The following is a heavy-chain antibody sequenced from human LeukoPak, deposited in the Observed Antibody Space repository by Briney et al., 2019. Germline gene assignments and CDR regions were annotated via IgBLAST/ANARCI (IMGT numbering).Heavy chain of an antibody. CDR2: IYYSGST. V-gene: IGHV4-39*07. Sequence: SETLSLTCTVSGGSISSSSYYWGWIRQPPGKGLEWIGSIYYSGSTYYNPSLKSRVTISVDTSKNQFSLKLSSVTAADTAVYYCARCPPAGRATYYDFWSGYYPYSNWFGPWGQGTLVTVSS. CDR3: ARCPPAGRATYYDFWSGYYPYSNWFGP. J-gene: IGHJ5*02. D-gene: IGHD3-3*01. CDR1: GGSISSSSYY.